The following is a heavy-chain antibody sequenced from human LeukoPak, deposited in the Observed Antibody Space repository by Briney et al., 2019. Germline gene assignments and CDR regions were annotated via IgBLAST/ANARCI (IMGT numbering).Heavy chain of an antibody. CDR1: GGSISSYY. D-gene: IGHD4-17*01. CDR2: IYYSGST. J-gene: IGHJ1*01. V-gene: IGHV4-59*01. CDR3: ARDYGDYSGYFQH. Sequence: TASETLSLTCTVSGGSISSYYWSWIRQPPGKGLEWIGYIYYSGSTNYNPSLKSRVTISVDTSKNQFSLKLSSVTAADTAVYYCARDYGDYSGYFQHWGQGTLVTVSS.